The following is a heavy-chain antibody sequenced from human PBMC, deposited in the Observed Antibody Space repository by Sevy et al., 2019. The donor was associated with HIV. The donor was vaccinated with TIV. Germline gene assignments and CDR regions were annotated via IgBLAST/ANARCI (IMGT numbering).Heavy chain of an antibody. V-gene: IGHV3-7*01. J-gene: IGHJ4*02. Sequence: GGSLRLSCAASGFTFSSYWMSWVRQAPGKGLEWVANIKQDGSEKYYVGSVKGRFTISRDNAKNSLYLQMNSLRAEDTAVYYCARDRGSDFWSGLGSLDYWGQGTLVTVSS. CDR2: IKQDGSEK. D-gene: IGHD3-3*01. CDR1: GFTFSSYW. CDR3: ARDRGSDFWSGLGSLDY.